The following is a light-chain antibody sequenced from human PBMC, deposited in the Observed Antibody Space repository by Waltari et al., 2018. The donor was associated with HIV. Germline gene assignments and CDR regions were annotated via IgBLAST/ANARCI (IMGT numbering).Light chain of an antibody. V-gene: IGLV2-11*01. CDR3: CSYADSYTWV. J-gene: IGLJ3*02. CDR1: SSDIGGYNY. CDR2: DVT. Sequence: QSALTQPRSVSGSPGQSVAISCTGTSSDIGGYNYVSWYQRHPGKAPKLLIYDVTNRPSGVPDRFSGSKSGNTASLTISGLQAEDEADYYCCSYADSYTWVFGGGTKLTVL.